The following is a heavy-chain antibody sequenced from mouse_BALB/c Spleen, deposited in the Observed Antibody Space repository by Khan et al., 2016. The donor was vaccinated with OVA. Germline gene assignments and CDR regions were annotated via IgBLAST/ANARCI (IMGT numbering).Heavy chain of an antibody. V-gene: IGHV3-2*02. D-gene: IGHD1-1*01. CDR2: ISYRGRT. CDR3: ARSVTITTVVATDVDY. Sequence: EVQLVESGPGLVRPSQSLSLTCTVTGYSITSDSAWNWIRQFPENKLEWMGYISYRGRTSYNPSLKSRISITRDTSKNQFFLQLNSVTTEDTATYYWARSVTITTVVATDVDYWGQGTTLTVSS. CDR1: GYSITSDSA. J-gene: IGHJ2*01.